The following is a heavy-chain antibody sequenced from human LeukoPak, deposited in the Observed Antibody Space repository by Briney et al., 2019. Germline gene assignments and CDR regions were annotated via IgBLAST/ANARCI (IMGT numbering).Heavy chain of an antibody. CDR1: GFTFSSYA. CDR2: ISGSGGST. J-gene: IGHJ4*02. D-gene: IGHD1-26*01. Sequence: GGSLRLSCAASGFTFSSYAMSWVRQAPGKGLEWVSAISGSGGSTYYADSVKGRFTISRDNSKNTLYLQMNSLRAEDTAVYYCAKAGIVGARRLYYFDYWGQGTLVTVSS. CDR3: AKAGIVGARRLYYFDY. V-gene: IGHV3-23*01.